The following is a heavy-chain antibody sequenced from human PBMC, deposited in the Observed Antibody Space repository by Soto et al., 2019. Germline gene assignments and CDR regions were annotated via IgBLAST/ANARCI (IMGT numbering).Heavy chain of an antibody. D-gene: IGHD3-10*01. CDR1: GGSISSGGYY. CDR3: ARAPGFGSEYYYYMDV. J-gene: IGHJ6*03. V-gene: IGHV4-31*03. CDR2: IYYSGST. Sequence: SETLSLTCTVSGGSISSGGYYWSWIRQHPGKGLEWIGYIYYSGSTYYNPSLKSRVTISVDTSKNQFSLKLSSVTAADTAVYYCARAPGFGSEYYYYMDVWGKGTTVTVSS.